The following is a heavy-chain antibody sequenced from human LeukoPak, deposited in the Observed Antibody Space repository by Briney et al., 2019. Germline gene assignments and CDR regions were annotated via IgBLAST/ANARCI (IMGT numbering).Heavy chain of an antibody. CDR1: GGSISITSYY. Sequence: KPSETLSLTCFVSGGSISITSYYWGWIRQPPGKGLEWIGSTYYSGNTYYNPSLKSRVTIFVDTSKNQFSLKLSSVTAADTAVYYCARHRDSSGWYDFDYWGQGTLVTVSS. CDR2: TYYSGNT. V-gene: IGHV4-39*01. CDR3: ARHRDSSGWYDFDY. D-gene: IGHD6-19*01. J-gene: IGHJ4*02.